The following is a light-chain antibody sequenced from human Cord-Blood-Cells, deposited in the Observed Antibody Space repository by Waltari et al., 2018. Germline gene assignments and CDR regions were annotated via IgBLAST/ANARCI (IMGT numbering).Light chain of an antibody. J-gene: IGKJ2*01. V-gene: IGKV4-1*01. CDR1: QSVFYSPNNKNY. CDR2: WAS. CDR3: QQYYSTPPT. Sequence: DIVMTQSPDSLAVSLGEGATINCKSSQSVFYSPNNKNYLAWYQQKPGQPPKLLIYWASTRETGVPDRFSGSGSGTDFTLTISSLQAEDVAVYYCQQYYSTPPTFGQGTKLEIK.